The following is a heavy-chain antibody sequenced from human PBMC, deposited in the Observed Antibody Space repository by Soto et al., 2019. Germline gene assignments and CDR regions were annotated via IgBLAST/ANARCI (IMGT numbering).Heavy chain of an antibody. J-gene: IGHJ4*02. Sequence: QVQLVESGGGVVQPGRSLRLSCAASGFTFRSYAMHWVRQAPGKGLEWVAVISADEDNKYYVDSLKGRFTISRDNSKNTLYLQMISLRPEDTAVYYCARDRLADMVTGGDVWGQGTLVTVSS. V-gene: IGHV3-30-3*01. CDR3: ARDRLADMVTGGDV. CDR2: ISADEDNK. CDR1: GFTFRSYA. D-gene: IGHD2-21*02.